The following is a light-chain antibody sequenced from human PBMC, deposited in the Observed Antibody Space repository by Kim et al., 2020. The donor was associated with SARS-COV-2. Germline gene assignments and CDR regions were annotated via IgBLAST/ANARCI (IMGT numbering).Light chain of an antibody. CDR1: QSISSG. CDR2: DAS. V-gene: IGKV1-5*01. Sequence: GDRVTITCRASQSISSGLAWYQQKPGKAPKLLIYDASSVESGVPSRVSGSGSGTEFTLTSSSLQPDDFATYYCQQYNSYSATFGQGTKV. J-gene: IGKJ1*01. CDR3: QQYNSYSAT.